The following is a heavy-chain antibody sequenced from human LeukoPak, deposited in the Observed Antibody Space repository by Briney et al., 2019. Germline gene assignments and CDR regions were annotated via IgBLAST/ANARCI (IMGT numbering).Heavy chain of an antibody. J-gene: IGHJ6*02. CDR2: INHSGST. CDR3: ARGVSGYYYYGMDV. D-gene: IGHD6-25*01. Sequence: PSETLSLTCAVYGGSFSGYYWSWIRQPPGKGLEWIGEINHSGSTNYNPSLKSRVTISVDTSKNQFSLKLSSVTAADTAVYYCARGVSGYYYYGMDVWGQGTTVTVSS. V-gene: IGHV4-34*01. CDR1: GGSFSGYY.